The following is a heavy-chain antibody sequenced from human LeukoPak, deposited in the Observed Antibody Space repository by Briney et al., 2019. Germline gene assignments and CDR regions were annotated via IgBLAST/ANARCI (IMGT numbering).Heavy chain of an antibody. Sequence: PGGSLTLSCAVSGITLSNYCMSWLRQAPGRGLEWVAGISGSGGSTNYPYSVKGRFTISRDNPKNTLYLQMNSLRAEDTAVYFCAKRGVVIRVILVGFHKEAYYFDSWGQGALVTVSS. CDR3: AKRGVVIRVILVGFHKEAYYFDS. V-gene: IGHV3-23*01. J-gene: IGHJ4*02. CDR2: ISGSGGST. CDR1: GITLSNYC. D-gene: IGHD3-22*01.